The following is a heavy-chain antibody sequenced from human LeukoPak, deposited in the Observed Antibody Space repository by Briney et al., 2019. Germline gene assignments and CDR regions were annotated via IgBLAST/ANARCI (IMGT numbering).Heavy chain of an antibody. Sequence: PSETLSLTCSVSGYSMSSGYYWGWFRQPPGKGLEWIGSIYQSGTTYYNPSLESRVTVSVDTSKNQFSLKLTSVTAADTAVYYCARHGGMVLYSYYYVDVWGKGTTVTVSS. V-gene: IGHV4-38-2*01. CDR3: ARHGGMVLYSYYYVDV. CDR1: GYSMSSGYY. J-gene: IGHJ6*03. D-gene: IGHD3-10*01. CDR2: IYQSGTT.